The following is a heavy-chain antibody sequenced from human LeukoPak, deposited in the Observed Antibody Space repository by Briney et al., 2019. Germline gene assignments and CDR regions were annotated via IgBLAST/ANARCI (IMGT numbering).Heavy chain of an antibody. Sequence: PSETLSLTCAVYGGSFSGYYWSWIRQPPGKGLEWIGEINHSGSTNYNPSLKSRVTISVDTSKNQFSLKLSSVTAADTAVYYCVRSGSGSSYYFDYWGQGTLVTVSS. V-gene: IGHV4-34*01. CDR2: INHSGST. CDR3: VRSGSGSSYYFDY. CDR1: GGSFSGYY. J-gene: IGHJ4*02. D-gene: IGHD3-10*01.